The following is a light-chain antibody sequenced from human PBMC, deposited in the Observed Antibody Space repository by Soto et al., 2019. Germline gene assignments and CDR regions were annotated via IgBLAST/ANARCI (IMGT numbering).Light chain of an antibody. Sequence: DIQMTQSPSTLSASVGDRVTITCRASQSISSWLAWYQQKPGKAPTLLIYKAYSLESGAPSRFSGSGSGTEFPLTISSLQPDDFATYYCQQYNSYWTFGQGTKVEIK. CDR2: KAY. V-gene: IGKV1-5*03. CDR3: QQYNSYWT. CDR1: QSISSW. J-gene: IGKJ1*01.